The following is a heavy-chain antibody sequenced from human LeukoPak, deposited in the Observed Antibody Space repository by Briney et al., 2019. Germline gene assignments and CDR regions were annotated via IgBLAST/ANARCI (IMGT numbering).Heavy chain of an antibody. CDR1: GFIFSSKW. J-gene: IGHJ4*02. V-gene: IGHV3-74*01. CDR2: IDNGGSYT. CDR3: ASLRTDYSGSYLFDY. Sequence: GGSLRPSCAASGFIFSSKWIHWVRQAPGKGLEWVSRIDNGGSYTSYADSVKGRFTISRDNAKNSLYLQMNSLRAEDTAVYYCASLRTDYSGSYLFDYWGQGTLVTVSS. D-gene: IGHD1-26*01.